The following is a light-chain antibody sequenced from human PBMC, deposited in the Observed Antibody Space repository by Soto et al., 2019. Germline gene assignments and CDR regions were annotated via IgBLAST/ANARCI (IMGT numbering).Light chain of an antibody. J-gene: IGKJ1*01. CDR2: GAS. CDR3: QQYNDWPT. CDR1: QSVSSSY. V-gene: IGKV3-15*01. Sequence: EIVLTQSPGTLSLSPGERATLSCRASQSVSSSYLAWYQQKPGQAPRLLIYGASTRATGIPARFSGSGSETEFTLTISSLQSEDFAVYSCQQYNDWPTFGQGTKVDI.